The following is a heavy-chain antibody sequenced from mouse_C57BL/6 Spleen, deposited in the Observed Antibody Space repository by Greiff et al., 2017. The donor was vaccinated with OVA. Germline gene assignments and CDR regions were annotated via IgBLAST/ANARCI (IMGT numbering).Heavy chain of an antibody. D-gene: IGHD1-1*01. CDR3: ATLYGSSRGYFDV. CDR2: IYPRSGNT. V-gene: IGHV1-81*01. J-gene: IGHJ1*03. CDR1: GYTFTSYG. Sequence: VQRVESGAELARPGASVKLSCKASGYTFTSYGISWVKQRPGQGLEWIGEIYPRSGNTSYNEKFKGKATLTADKSSSTAYMELRSLTSEDAAVYFCATLYGSSRGYFDVWGTGTTVTVSS.